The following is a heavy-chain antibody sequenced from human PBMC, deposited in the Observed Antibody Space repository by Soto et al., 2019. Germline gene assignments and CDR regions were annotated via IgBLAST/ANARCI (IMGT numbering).Heavy chain of an antibody. D-gene: IGHD2-8*01. CDR3: ARDLPSHIVLMVYAHWYFDL. V-gene: IGHV3-11*01. Sequence: VGSLRLSCAASGFTFSDYYMSWIRQAPGKGLEWVSYISSSGSTIYYADSVKGRFTISRDNAKNSLYLQMNSLRAEDTAVYYCARDLPSHIVLMVYAHWYFDLWGRGTLVTVSS. J-gene: IGHJ2*01. CDR1: GFTFSDYY. CDR2: ISSSGSTI.